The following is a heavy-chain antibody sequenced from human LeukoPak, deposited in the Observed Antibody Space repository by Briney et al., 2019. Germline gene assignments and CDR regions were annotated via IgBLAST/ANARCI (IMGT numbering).Heavy chain of an antibody. CDR2: INANSGGT. CDR3: ARLWVNERLGATY. CDR1: GYTFTDYS. Sequence: GASVKVSCKASGYTFTDYSIHWVRQAPGQGLEWMGCINANSGGTNYPQKFQGRVTMTRDTSISTAYMDLSSLTSDDTAVYYCARLWVNERLGATYWGQGTLVTVSS. J-gene: IGHJ4*02. V-gene: IGHV1-2*02. D-gene: IGHD1-26*01.